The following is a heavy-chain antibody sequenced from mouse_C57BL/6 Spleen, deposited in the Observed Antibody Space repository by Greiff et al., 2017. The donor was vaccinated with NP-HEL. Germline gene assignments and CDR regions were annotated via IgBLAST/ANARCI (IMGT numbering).Heavy chain of an antibody. Sequence: EVQVVESGGGLVKPGGSLKLSCAASGFTFSDYGMHWVRQAPEKGLEWVAYISSGSSTIYYADTVKGRFTISRDNAKNTLFLQMTSLRSEDTAMYYCAKLGADFDVWGTGTTVTVSS. D-gene: IGHD4-1*01. J-gene: IGHJ1*03. CDR2: ISSGSSTI. CDR1: GFTFSDYG. CDR3: AKLGADFDV. V-gene: IGHV5-17*01.